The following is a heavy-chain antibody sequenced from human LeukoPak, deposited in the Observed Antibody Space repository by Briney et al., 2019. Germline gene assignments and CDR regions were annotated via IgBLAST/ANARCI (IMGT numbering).Heavy chain of an antibody. J-gene: IGHJ4*02. CDR2: IHHSGGT. D-gene: IGHD5-12*01. Sequence: SETLSLTCTVSGGSVSSYYWSWIRQSPGKGLEWIGYIHHSGGTNYNPSLKCRAAISVETSKNQFSLKLRSVTAADTAVYYCARDGASGVDIVAHTFDYWGQGTLVTVSS. CDR3: ARDGASGVDIVAHTFDY. CDR1: GGSVSSYY. V-gene: IGHV4-59*02.